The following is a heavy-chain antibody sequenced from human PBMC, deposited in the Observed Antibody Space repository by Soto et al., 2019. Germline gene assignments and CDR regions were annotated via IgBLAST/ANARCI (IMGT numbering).Heavy chain of an antibody. CDR3: VRDASSGYRGWWDP. V-gene: IGHV1-18*01. D-gene: IGHD5-18*01. Sequence: QVQLVQSGTEVKKPGASVMVSCKTSGYTFTSYGVSWVRQAPGQGLAWMGLISPYNGDTIYARKFQGRVTVTADTATSTVYMELRSLRSDDTAVYYCVRDASSGYRGWWDPWGQGTLVTVSS. J-gene: IGHJ5*02. CDR2: ISPYNGDT. CDR1: GYTFTSYG.